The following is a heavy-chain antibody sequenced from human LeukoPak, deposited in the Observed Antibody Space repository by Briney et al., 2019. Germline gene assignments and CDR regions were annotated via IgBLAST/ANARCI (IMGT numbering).Heavy chain of an antibody. Sequence: ASVKVSCKASGYTFTSXXXXXVRXXXGQGLXXXXXXXXXXXXXNYXXKLQGXXXXXXXXXTSTAYMELRSLRSDDTAVYYCAXXXXXXSSGYYLWALGAFDIWGQGTMVTVSS. CDR2: XXXXXXXX. J-gene: IGHJ3*02. CDR1: GYTFTSXX. CDR3: AXXXXXXSSGYYLWALGAFDI. D-gene: IGHD3-22*01. V-gene: IGHV1-18*01.